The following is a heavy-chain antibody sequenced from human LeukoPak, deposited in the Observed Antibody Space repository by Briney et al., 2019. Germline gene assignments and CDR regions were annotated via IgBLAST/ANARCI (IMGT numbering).Heavy chain of an antibody. D-gene: IGHD3-10*01. J-gene: IGHJ5*02. CDR2: INSDGSST. Sequence: GGSLRLPCAASGFTFSSYWMHWVRQAPGKGLVWVSRINSDGSSTSYADSVKGRFTISRDNAKNTLYLQMNSLRAEDTAVYYCARDTGYYGSGSYYQPYNWFDPWGQGTLVTVSS. CDR1: GFTFSSYW. CDR3: ARDTGYYGSGSYYQPYNWFDP. V-gene: IGHV3-74*01.